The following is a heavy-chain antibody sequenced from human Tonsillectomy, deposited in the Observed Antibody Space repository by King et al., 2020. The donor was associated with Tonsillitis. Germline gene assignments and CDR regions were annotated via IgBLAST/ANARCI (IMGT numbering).Heavy chain of an antibody. CDR2: IWYDGSNK. CDR1: AFTFSNYA. CDR3: ARDWPDGFNSVGAFDI. Sequence: VQLVESGGGVVQPGRSLRLSCAASAFTFSNYAMHWVRQAPGKGLEWVALIWYDGSNKFYADSVKGRFTISRDNSKNTLYLQMNSLRSEDTAVYYCARDWPDGFNSVGAFDIWGQGTMLTVSS. J-gene: IGHJ3*02. V-gene: IGHV3-33*08. D-gene: IGHD5-24*01.